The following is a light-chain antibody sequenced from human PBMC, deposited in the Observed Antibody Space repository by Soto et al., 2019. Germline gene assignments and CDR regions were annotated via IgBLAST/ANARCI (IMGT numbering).Light chain of an antibody. J-gene: IGLJ2*01. V-gene: IGLV2-8*01. CDR3: SSYAAGKKL. CDR1: SSDVGGYNY. Sequence: QSALTQPPSASGSPGQSVTISCTGTSSDVGGYNYVSWYQQHPGKAPKLMIYEVTKRPSGVPDRFSGSKSGNTASLTVSGLQTEDEADYYCSSYAAGKKLFGGGTKVTVL. CDR2: EVT.